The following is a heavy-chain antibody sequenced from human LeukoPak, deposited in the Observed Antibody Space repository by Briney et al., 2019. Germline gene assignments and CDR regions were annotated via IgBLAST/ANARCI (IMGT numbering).Heavy chain of an antibody. J-gene: IGHJ4*02. CDR2: INSDGIST. CDR3: AKDARGYSGYDYFDY. V-gene: IGHV3-74*01. D-gene: IGHD5-12*01. CDR1: EFSVGSNY. Sequence: PGGSLRLSCAASEFSVGSNYMTWVRQAPGKGLVWVSRINSDGISTSYADSVKGRFTISRDNSKNTLYLQMNSLRAEDTAVYYCAKDARGYSGYDYFDYWGQGTLVTVSS.